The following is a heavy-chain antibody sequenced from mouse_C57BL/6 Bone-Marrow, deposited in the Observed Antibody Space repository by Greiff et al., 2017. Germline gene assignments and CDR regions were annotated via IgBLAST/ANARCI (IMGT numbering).Heavy chain of an antibody. V-gene: IGHV5-17*01. D-gene: IGHD1-1*01. J-gene: IGHJ2*01. CDR2: ISSGSSTI. CDR3: ASEDYYGSSFFDY. Sequence: EVQGVESGGGLVKPGGSLKLSCAASGFTFSDYGMHWVRQAPEKGLEWVAYISSGSSTIYYADTVKGRFTISRDNAKNTLFLQMTILRSEDTAMYYCASEDYYGSSFFDYWGQGTTLTVSS. CDR1: GFTFSDYG.